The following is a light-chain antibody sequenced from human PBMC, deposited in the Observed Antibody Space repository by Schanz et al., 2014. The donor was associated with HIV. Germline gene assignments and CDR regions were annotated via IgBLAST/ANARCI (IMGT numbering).Light chain of an antibody. Sequence: DIQMTQSPSSLSASVGDRVTITCRASQSIISYLNWYQQKPGKAPKLLIYAASSLQSGVPSRFSGSGSGTDFTLTISSLQPEDFATYYCQQSYSTPDTFGQGTKLDIK. CDR1: QSIISY. V-gene: IGKV1-39*01. CDR2: AAS. CDR3: QQSYSTPDT. J-gene: IGKJ2*01.